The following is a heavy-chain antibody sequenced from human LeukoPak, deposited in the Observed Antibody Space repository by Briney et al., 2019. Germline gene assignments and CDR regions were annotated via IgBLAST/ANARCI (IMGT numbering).Heavy chain of an antibody. V-gene: IGHV1-2*06. CDR2: INPNSGGT. CDR1: GYTFTGYY. Sequence: ASVKVSCKASGYTFTGYYMHWVRQAPGQGLEWMGRINPNSGGTNYAQKFQGRVTMTRDTSIGTAYMELSRLRSDDTAVYYCAAYCSSTSCHFDYWGQGTLVTVSS. D-gene: IGHD2-2*01. J-gene: IGHJ4*02. CDR3: AAYCSSTSCHFDY.